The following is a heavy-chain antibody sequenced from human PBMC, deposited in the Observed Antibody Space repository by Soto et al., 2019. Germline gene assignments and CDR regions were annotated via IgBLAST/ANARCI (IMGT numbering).Heavy chain of an antibody. D-gene: IGHD2-15*01. CDR1: GYTFTSYY. J-gene: IGHJ5*02. CDR3: ARDRVDCSGGNCWRSVEAT. Sequence: QVQLVQSGAEVKKPGASVKVSCKASGYTFTSYYMHWVRQAPGQGLEWMGIIDASGGGTSYAQKSRGRRTMPRGTSMSRGYMGLSSLRSEERAVYYCARDRVDCSGGNCWRSVEATWGEGALGTVST. CDR2: IDASGGGT. V-gene: IGHV1-46*01.